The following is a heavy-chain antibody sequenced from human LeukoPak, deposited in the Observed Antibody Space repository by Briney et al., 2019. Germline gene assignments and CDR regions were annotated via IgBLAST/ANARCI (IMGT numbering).Heavy chain of an antibody. Sequence: PGGSLRLSCAASGFTFSSYSMNWVRQAPGKGLEWVAFIKEDGGEIYYVDSVKGRFTISRDNGENSLYLQMNSLRAEDTAVYYCARDRGGRSGLDDWGQGTLVTVSS. D-gene: IGHD2-15*01. CDR1: GFTFSSYS. J-gene: IGHJ4*02. CDR2: IKEDGGEI. V-gene: IGHV3-7*04. CDR3: ARDRGGRSGLDD.